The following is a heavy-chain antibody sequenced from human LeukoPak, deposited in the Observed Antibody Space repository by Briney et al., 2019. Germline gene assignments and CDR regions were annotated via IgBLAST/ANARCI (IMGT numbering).Heavy chain of an antibody. J-gene: IGHJ6*02. D-gene: IGHD1-7*01. CDR2: IYYSGST. V-gene: IGHV4-31*11. Sequence: SETLSLTCAVSGGSISSGGYSWSWFRQHPGKGLEWLAHIYYSGSTYYNPSLKSRVTISVDTSKNQFSLKLRSVTAADAAVYYCARGPSMITGTWYYYGMDVWGQGTTVTVSS. CDR3: ARGPSMITGTWYYYGMDV. CDR1: GGSISSGGYS.